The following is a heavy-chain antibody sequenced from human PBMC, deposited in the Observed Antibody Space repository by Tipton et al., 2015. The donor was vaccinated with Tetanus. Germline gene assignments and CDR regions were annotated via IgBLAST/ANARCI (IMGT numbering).Heavy chain of an antibody. Sequence: TLSLTCTVSGGSISSGGYYWTWIRQHPGKGLEWIGDIYYSGSTYYNPSLKSRVIISVDTSKNLFSVNLNSVTAADTAVYYCARDQAGGARGGNYFDYWGQGALVTVSS. D-gene: IGHD1-26*01. CDR2: IYYSGST. CDR1: GGSISSGGYY. V-gene: IGHV4-31*03. J-gene: IGHJ4*02. CDR3: ARDQAGGARGGNYFDY.